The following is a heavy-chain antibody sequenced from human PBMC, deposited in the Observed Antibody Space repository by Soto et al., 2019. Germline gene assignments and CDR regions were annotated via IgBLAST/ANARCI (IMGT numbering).Heavy chain of an antibody. V-gene: IGHV4-59*11. J-gene: IGHJ5*01. CDR2: IFHSGIT. D-gene: IGHD3-22*01. CDR3: ARDRYFYDSRGYYRTLDS. CDR1: GDSFSNHY. Sequence: LSLTCTISGDSFSNHYWTWIRQSPGKGLEWIGYIFHSGITDYNPSVKSRVTISIDKSRNLFSLNLTSVTAADTAVYYCARDRYFYDSRGYYRTLDSWGQGTLVTVSS.